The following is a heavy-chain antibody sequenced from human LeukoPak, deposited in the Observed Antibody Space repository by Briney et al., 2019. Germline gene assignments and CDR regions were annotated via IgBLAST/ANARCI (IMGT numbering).Heavy chain of an antibody. CDR3: ARVGLYCSGGSCYSVFDY. Sequence: GGSLRLSCAASGFTFSSYDMHWVRQAPGKGLEWVSAIGTAGDPYYPGSVKGRFTISRENAKNSLYLKMNSLRAGHTAVYYCARVGLYCSGGSCYSVFDYWGQGTLVTVSS. D-gene: IGHD2-15*01. CDR1: GFTFSSYD. J-gene: IGHJ4*02. V-gene: IGHV3-13*05. CDR2: IGTAGDP.